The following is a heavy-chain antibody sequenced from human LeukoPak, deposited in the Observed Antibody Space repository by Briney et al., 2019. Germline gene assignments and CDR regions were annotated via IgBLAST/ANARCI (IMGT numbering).Heavy chain of an antibody. D-gene: IGHD4-17*01. Sequence: GGSLRLSCAASGFTFGSHAMSWVRQVPGKGLEWVSGITSGGDQTFYADSVKGRFTVSRDNSENTVSLQMNSLRAEDTAVYYCAKDYPFVAAVTPPLFGYWGQGTLVTVSS. V-gene: IGHV3-23*01. J-gene: IGHJ4*02. CDR2: ITSGGDQT. CDR3: AKDYPFVAAVTPPLFGY. CDR1: GFTFGSHA.